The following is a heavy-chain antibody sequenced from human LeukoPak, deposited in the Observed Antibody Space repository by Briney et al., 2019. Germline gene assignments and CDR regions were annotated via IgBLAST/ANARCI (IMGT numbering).Heavy chain of an antibody. D-gene: IGHD6-19*01. CDR2: INPNSGGT. V-gene: IGHV1-2*06. CDR1: GYTFTGYY. Sequence: GASVKVSCKASGYTFTGYYMHWVRQAPGQGREWMGRINPNSGGTNYAQKFQGRVTMTRDTSISTAYMELSRLRSDDTAVYYCAREVQWKAGYYYYYGMDVWGQGTTVTVSS. J-gene: IGHJ6*02. CDR3: AREVQWKAGYYYYYGMDV.